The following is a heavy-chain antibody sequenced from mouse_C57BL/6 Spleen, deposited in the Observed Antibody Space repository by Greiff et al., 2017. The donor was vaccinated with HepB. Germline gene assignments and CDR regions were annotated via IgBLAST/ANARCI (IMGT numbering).Heavy chain of an antibody. V-gene: IGHV1-59*01. CDR2: IDPSDSYT. CDR1: GYTFTSYW. J-gene: IGHJ2*01. CDR3: AREFITTAGYFDY. D-gene: IGHD1-1*01. Sequence: VQLQQPGAELVRPGTSVKLSCKASGYTFTSYWMHWVKQRPGQGLEWIGVIDPSDSYTNYNQKFKGKATLTVDTSSSTAYMQLSSLTSEDSAVYYCAREFITTAGYFDYWGQGTTLTVSS.